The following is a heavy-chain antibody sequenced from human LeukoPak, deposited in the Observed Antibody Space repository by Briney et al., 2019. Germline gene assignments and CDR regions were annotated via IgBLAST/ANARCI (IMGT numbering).Heavy chain of an antibody. Sequence: PGGSLRFSCAASGFTLSNNAMSWVRQAPGKGLEWISTISETDKATYYADSVKGRFTISRDNAKNSLYLQMNSLRAEDTAVYYCARGPHREYLEQWLTGQFGYWGQGTLVTVSS. CDR1: GFTLSNNA. J-gene: IGHJ4*02. CDR3: ARGPHREYLEQWLTGQFGY. V-gene: IGHV3-23*01. D-gene: IGHD6-19*01. CDR2: ISETDKAT.